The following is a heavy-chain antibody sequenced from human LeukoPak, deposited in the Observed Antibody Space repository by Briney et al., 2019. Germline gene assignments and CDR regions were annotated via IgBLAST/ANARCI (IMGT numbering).Heavy chain of an antibody. J-gene: IGHJ4*02. CDR1: GFTFNTYR. V-gene: IGHV3-30*02. CDR3: AKDFDNPSAQINAIDY. CDR2: IRYDGAIK. Sequence: GGSLRLSCAASGFTFNTYRMHWVRQAPGKGLEWVAFIRYDGAIKYYADYVKGRFIISRDNSKNTLYLQMSSLRPEDTAVYYCAKDFDNPSAQINAIDYWGQGTLVTVSS. D-gene: IGHD3-9*01.